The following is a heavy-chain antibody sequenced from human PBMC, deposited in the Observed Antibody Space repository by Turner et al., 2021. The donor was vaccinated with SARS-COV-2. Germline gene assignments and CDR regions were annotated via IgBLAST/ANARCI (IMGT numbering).Heavy chain of an antibody. D-gene: IGHD3-10*01. Sequence: EVQLVESGGGLVQPGGSLRLSCAASGFTFSNYDMHWVRQATGKGLEWVSAVGTAGDTYYPGSVKGRFTISREKGKNSLYLQMNSLRAGDTAAYYCARAKFRGLISWFDPWGQGTLVTVSS. J-gene: IGHJ5*02. CDR3: ARAKFRGLISWFDP. CDR2: VGTAGDT. CDR1: GFTFSNYD. V-gene: IGHV3-13*04.